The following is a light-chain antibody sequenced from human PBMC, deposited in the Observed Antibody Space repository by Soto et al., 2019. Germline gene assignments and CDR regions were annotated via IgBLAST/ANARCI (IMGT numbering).Light chain of an antibody. V-gene: IGKV3-20*01. CDR1: ENVRTF. J-gene: IGKJ1*01. CDR2: GAS. CDR3: QQFASSPRT. Sequence: EVVLTQSPATLSLSPGERATLSCRASENVRTFVDWYQQKPGQAPRLLIGASSRATGVPDRFIASGSGTDFTLTISRLEPEDFAVYYCQQFASSPRTFGRGTTVEIK.